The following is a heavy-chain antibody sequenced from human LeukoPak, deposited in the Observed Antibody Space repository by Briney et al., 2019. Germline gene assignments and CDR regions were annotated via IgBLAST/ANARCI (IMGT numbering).Heavy chain of an antibody. CDR1: GFTFSSYW. CDR3: ARDRPRDLAYCGGDCYSPYYFDY. CDR2: IKQDGSEK. Sequence: GGSLRLSCAASGFTFSSYWMSWVRQAPGKGLEWVANIKQDGSEKYYVDSVKGRFTISRDNAKNSLYLQMNSLRAEDTAVYYCARDRPRDLAYCGGDCYSPYYFDYWGQGTLVTVSS. V-gene: IGHV3-7*01. D-gene: IGHD2-21*02. J-gene: IGHJ4*02.